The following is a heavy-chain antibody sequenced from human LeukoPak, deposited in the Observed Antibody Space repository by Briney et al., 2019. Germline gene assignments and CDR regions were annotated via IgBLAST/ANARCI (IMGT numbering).Heavy chain of an antibody. V-gene: IGHV1-2*02. CDR1: GYTFTGYY. Sequence: ASVKVSCKASGYTFTGYYMHWVRQAPGQGLVWMGWINPNSGGTNYAQKFQGRVTMTRDTSISTAYMELSRLRSDDTGVYYCARVSYYYGSGSYWFDYWGQGTLVTVSS. J-gene: IGHJ4*02. CDR3: ARVSYYYGSGSYWFDY. D-gene: IGHD3-10*01. CDR2: INPNSGGT.